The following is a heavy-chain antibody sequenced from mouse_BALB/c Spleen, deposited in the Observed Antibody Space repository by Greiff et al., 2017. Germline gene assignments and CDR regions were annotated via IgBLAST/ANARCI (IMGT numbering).Heavy chain of an antibody. CDR3: ASSTMVTTWFAY. D-gene: IGHD2-2*01. CDR2: ISDGGSYT. V-gene: IGHV5-4*02. Sequence: EVKLMESGGGLVKPGGSLKLSCAASGFTFSDYYMYWVRQTPEKRLEWVATISDGGSYTYYPDSVKGRFTISRDNAKNNLYLQMSSLKSEDTAMYYCASSTMVTTWFAYWGQGTLVTVSA. J-gene: IGHJ3*01. CDR1: GFTFSDYY.